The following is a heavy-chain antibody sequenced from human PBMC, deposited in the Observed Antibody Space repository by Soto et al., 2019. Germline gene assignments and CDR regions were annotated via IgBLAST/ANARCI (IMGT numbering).Heavy chain of an antibody. D-gene: IGHD5-18*01. CDR2: IKEDGSEK. J-gene: IGHJ4*02. CDR3: ARDRGYSSYDY. Sequence: EVQLVESGGGLVQPGGSLRLSCAASGFTFSSSWMNWFRQAPGKGLEWVAGIKEDGSEKYYVDIVKGRFTISRDNVENSLYLQLNSLRGEDSAVYFCARDRGYSSYDYWGLGTLVTVSS. V-gene: IGHV3-7*01. CDR1: GFTFSSSW.